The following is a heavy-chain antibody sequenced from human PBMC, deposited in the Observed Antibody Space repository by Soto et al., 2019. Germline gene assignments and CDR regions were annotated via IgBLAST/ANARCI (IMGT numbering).Heavy chain of an antibody. CDR1: GYTFTSYG. D-gene: IGHD3-10*01. CDR2: ISAYNGNT. Sequence: QVQLVQSGAEVKKPGASVKVSCKASGYTFTSYGISWVRQAPGQGLEWMGWISAYNGNTNYAQKLQGRVTMTTDTSTSTGYMELRSLRFDETAVYYCARGGSGSYYNGRVDYWGQGTLFTVSS. J-gene: IGHJ4*02. V-gene: IGHV1-18*01. CDR3: ARGGSGSYYNGRVDY.